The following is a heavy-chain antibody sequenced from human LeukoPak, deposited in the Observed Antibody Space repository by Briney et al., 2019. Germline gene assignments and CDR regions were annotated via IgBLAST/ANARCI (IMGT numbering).Heavy chain of an antibody. CDR2: ISTSSIYI. CDR1: GFTFSRYS. D-gene: IGHD2-2*01. J-gene: IGHJ3*02. V-gene: IGHV3-21*01. CDR3: ARGHGVVSASDDAFDI. Sequence: TGGSLRLSCAASGFTFSRYSMNCVRQAPGKGLEWVSSISTSSIYIYYADSMKGRFTISRDNAKNSLYLQMNSLRAEDTAVYYCARGHGVVSASDDAFDIWGQGTMVTVSS.